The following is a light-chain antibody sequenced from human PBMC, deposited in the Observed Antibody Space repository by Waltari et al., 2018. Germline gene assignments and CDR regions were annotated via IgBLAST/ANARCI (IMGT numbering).Light chain of an antibody. V-gene: IGKV3-15*01. Sequence: EIVMTQSPATLSVSPGERATLSCRASQSVSSDLAWYQQKPGQSPRPLIYAASNRAPGVPARFSASGSGTEFTLTISNLQSEDFAIYYCQQYNNWPPFTFGPGTRVDI. CDR2: AAS. J-gene: IGKJ3*01. CDR3: QQYNNWPPFT. CDR1: QSVSSD.